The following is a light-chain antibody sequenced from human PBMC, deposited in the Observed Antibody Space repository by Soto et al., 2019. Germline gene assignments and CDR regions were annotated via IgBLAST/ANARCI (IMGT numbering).Light chain of an antibody. Sequence: SPETRPFSPWERSTLSCRASQSVSSSYLAWYQQKPGQAPRLLIYGASSRATGIPDRFSGSGSGTDFTLTISRLEPEDFAVYYCQQYGSSPCTFGQGTKVDIK. CDR2: GAS. V-gene: IGKV3-20*01. CDR1: QSVSSSY. J-gene: IGKJ1*01. CDR3: QQYGSSPCT.